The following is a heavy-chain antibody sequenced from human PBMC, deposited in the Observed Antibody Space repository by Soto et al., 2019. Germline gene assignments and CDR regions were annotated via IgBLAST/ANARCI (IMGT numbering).Heavy chain of an antibody. D-gene: IGHD3-10*01. CDR3: ARYYGSGLLYYYYYGMDV. V-gene: IGHV1-18*01. J-gene: IGHJ6*02. CDR1: GCTFTSYG. CDR2: ISAYNGNT. Sequence: ASVKVSCKASGCTFTSYGISWVRQAPGQGLEWMGWISAYNGNTNYAQKLQGRVTMTRNTSISTAYMELSSLRSEDTAVYYCARYYGSGLLYYYYYGMDVWGQGTTVT.